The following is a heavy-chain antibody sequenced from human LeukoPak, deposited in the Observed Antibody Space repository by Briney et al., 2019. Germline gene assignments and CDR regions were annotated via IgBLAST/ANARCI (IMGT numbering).Heavy chain of an antibody. CDR2: VSAYNGNT. V-gene: IGHV1-18*01. CDR1: GYTFTSYA. D-gene: IGHD6-19*01. J-gene: IGHJ6*02. Sequence: ASVTVSCKASGYTFTSYAVSWVRQAPGQGLEYMGYVSAYNGNTNYAHNLQGRVTITTDTSTTTVYMELRSLRSDDTAVYYCARLYSGGWPLECMDVWGQGTTVTVSS. CDR3: ARLYSGGWPLECMDV.